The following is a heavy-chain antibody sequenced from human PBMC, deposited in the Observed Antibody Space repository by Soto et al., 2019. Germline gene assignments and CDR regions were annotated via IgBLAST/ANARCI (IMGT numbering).Heavy chain of an antibody. D-gene: IGHD3-3*01. J-gene: IGHJ4*02. V-gene: IGHV1-18*01. CDR1: GYIFSNFG. CDR2: ISPYNGDT. CDR3: AKDHLRSIGLAGVD. Sequence: GASVKVSCKASGYIFSNFGITWVRQAPGQGLEWMGWISPYNGDTIYAQNLQGRVTMTTDASTTTVYMELGSLRSDDTAVYYCAKDHLRSIGLAGVDWGQGTQVTVSS.